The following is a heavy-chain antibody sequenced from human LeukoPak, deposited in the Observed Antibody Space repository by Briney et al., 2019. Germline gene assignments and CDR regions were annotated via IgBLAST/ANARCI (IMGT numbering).Heavy chain of an antibody. Sequence: PSETLSLTCTVSGGSISSYYWSWIRQAPGKGLEWIGYIYYSGSTNYNPSLKSRVTISVDTSKNQFSLRLSSVTAADTAVYYCSITMVRGVPNVWGQGTLGTVSS. CDR1: GGSISSYY. CDR2: IYYSGST. V-gene: IGHV4-59*12. D-gene: IGHD3-10*01. CDR3: SITMVRGVPNV. J-gene: IGHJ4*02.